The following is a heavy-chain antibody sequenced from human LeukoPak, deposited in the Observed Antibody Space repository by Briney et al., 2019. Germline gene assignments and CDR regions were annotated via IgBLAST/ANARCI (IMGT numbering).Heavy chain of an antibody. CDR2: IYYSGST. Sequence: SETLSLTCTVSGGSVSSGSFYWSWIRQPPGRGLEWIGYIYYSGSTNYNPSLKSRVTISVDTSKNQFSLKLSSVTTADTAVYYCARDEKMTLYAFDFWGQGTMVTVSS. V-gene: IGHV4-61*01. D-gene: IGHD2-21*02. J-gene: IGHJ3*01. CDR1: GGSVSSGSFY. CDR3: ARDEKMTLYAFDF.